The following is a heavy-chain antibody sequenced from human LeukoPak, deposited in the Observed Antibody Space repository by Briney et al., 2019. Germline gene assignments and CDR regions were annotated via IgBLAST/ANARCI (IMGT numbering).Heavy chain of an antibody. D-gene: IGHD6-19*01. J-gene: IGHJ5*02. CDR3: ARGSGWYFDP. V-gene: IGHV1-69*04. CDR1: GGTFSSYA. Sequence: SMKVSCKASGGTFSSYAISWVRQAPGQGLEWMGRIIPILGIANYAQKFQGRVTITADKSTSTAYMELSSLRSEDTAVYYCARGSGWYFDPWGQGTLVTVSS. CDR2: IIPILGIA.